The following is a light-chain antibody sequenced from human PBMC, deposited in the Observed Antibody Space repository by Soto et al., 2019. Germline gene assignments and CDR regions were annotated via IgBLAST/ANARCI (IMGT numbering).Light chain of an antibody. CDR2: DAS. Sequence: EIVLTQSPATLSLSPGERATLSCRASQSVNNYLAWYQQKPGQAHRLLIYDASNRATGIPARFSGSGSGADFTLTISSLEPEDFAVYYCQQRSNWPPTFGQGTRLDIK. V-gene: IGKV3-11*01. CDR1: QSVNNY. CDR3: QQRSNWPPT. J-gene: IGKJ5*01.